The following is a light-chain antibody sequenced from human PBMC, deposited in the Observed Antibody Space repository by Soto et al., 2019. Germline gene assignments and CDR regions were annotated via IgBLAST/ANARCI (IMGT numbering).Light chain of an antibody. CDR1: SGDVGGYNY. Sequence: QSVLTQPASVSGSPGQSITISCTGSSGDVGGYNYVSWYQQHPDKVPRLMIYEVSNRPSGVSHRFSGSKSDNTASLTISGLQAEDEADYYCSSYTSFSTYVFGTGTKLTVL. V-gene: IGLV2-14*01. CDR2: EVS. CDR3: SSYTSFSTYV. J-gene: IGLJ1*01.